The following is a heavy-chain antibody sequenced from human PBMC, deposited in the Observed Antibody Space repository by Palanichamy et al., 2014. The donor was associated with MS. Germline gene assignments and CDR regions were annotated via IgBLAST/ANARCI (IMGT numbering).Heavy chain of an antibody. Sequence: EVQLVETGGGLIQPGGSLGLSCAASGFTVSSNYMSWVRQAPGKGLEWVSVLYSGGSTYYADSVKGRFTISRDNSKNTLYLQMNSLRSEDTAVYYCAKGRYCYDSSGYDHWGQGTLVTVSS. CDR1: GFTVSSNY. CDR3: AKGRYCYDSSGYDH. D-gene: IGHD3-22*01. J-gene: IGHJ4*02. V-gene: IGHV3-53*02. CDR2: LYSGGST.